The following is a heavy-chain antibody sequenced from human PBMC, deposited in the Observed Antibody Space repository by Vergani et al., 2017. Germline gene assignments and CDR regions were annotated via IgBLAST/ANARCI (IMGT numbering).Heavy chain of an antibody. J-gene: IGHJ3*02. CDR3: ARGLWGEQAFDI. Sequence: QVQLVQSGAEVKKPGASVKVSCKASGYTFTSYAMHWVPQAPGQRLEWMGWINAGNGNTKYSQKLQGRVTIARDTSASTAYMELSSLRSEDTAVYYCARGLWGEQAFDIWGQGTMVTVSS. CDR1: GYTFTSYA. CDR2: INAGNGNT. D-gene: IGHD3-16*01. V-gene: IGHV1-3*01.